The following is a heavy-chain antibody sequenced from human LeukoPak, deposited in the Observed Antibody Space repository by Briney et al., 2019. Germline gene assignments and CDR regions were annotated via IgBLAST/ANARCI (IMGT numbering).Heavy chain of an antibody. V-gene: IGHV4-59*01. CDR2: IYYSGST. CDR3: ARGGYGLGSPWSY. Sequence: PSETLSLTCTVSGGSISSYYWSWIRQPPGKGLEWIGYIYYSGSTNYNPSLKSRVTISVDTSKNQFSLKLSSVTAADTAVYYCARGGYGLGSPWSYWGQGTLVTVSS. CDR1: GGSISSYY. J-gene: IGHJ4*02. D-gene: IGHD3-10*01.